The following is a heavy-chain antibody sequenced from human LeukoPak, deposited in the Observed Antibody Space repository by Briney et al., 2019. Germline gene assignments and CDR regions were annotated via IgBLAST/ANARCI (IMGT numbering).Heavy chain of an antibody. CDR2: ISYDGSNK. CDR3: AREVRGNLDY. CDR1: GFTFSNYA. J-gene: IGHJ4*02. Sequence: QSGGSLRLSCAASGFTFSNYALHWVRQSPGKGLEWVAVISYDGSNKFYADSVRGRFSISRDSSKNTLYLQMNSLRSEDTAVYYRAREVRGNLDYWGQGTLVTVSS. V-gene: IGHV3-30*04. D-gene: IGHD2-15*01.